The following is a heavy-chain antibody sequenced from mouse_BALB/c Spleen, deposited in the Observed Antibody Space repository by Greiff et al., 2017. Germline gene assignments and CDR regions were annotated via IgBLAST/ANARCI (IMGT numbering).Heavy chain of an antibody. CDR2: IHYSGST. CDR1: GYSITSGYS. V-gene: IGHV3-1*02. CDR3: ARFITTVVDYYAMDY. Sequence: EVKLQESGPDLVKPSQSLSLTCTVTGYSITSGYSWHWIRQFPGNKLEWMGYIHYSGSTNYNPSLKSRISITRDTSKNQFFLQLNSVTTEDTATYYCARFITTVVDYYAMDYWGQGTSVTVSS. J-gene: IGHJ4*01. D-gene: IGHD1-1*01.